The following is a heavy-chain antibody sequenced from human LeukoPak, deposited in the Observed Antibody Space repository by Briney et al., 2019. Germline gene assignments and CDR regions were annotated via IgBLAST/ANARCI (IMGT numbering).Heavy chain of an antibody. V-gene: IGHV1-18*01. CDR2: ISGYNGNT. J-gene: IGHJ3*02. Sequence: ASVKVSCKASGYTFTSYGITWVRQAPGQGLEWMGWISGYNGNTNYAQKLQGRVTMTTDTSTSTAYMELRSLRSDDTAVYYCARDTHRTSDALDIWGQGTMVTVSS. CDR3: ARDTHRTSDALDI. CDR1: GYTFTSYG.